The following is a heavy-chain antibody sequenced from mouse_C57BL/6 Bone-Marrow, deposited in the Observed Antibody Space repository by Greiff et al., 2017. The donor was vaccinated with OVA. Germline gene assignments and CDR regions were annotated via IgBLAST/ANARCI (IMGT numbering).Heavy chain of an antibody. CDR1: GFTFSDYY. Sequence: LQESGGGLVQPGGSLKLSCAASGFTFSDYYMYWVRQTPEKRLEWVAYISNGGGSTYYPDTVKGRFPISRDNAKNTLYLQMSRLKSEDTAMYYCARQDYGSAYWGQGTLVTVSA. CDR3: ARQDYGSAY. J-gene: IGHJ3*01. CDR2: ISNGGGST. D-gene: IGHD1-1*01. V-gene: IGHV5-12*01.